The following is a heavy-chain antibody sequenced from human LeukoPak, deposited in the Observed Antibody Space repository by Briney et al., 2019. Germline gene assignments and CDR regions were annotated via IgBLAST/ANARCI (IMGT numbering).Heavy chain of an antibody. CDR1: GFTFSNYA. J-gene: IGHJ6*02. V-gene: IGHV3-23*01. CDR3: AKDQRYWAV. Sequence: GRSLRLYCAVSGFTFSNYAMNWVRQAPGKGLEWVSGVSTSGVDTYYADSVKGRFTISRDNSKNTLYLQMNSLRAEDTAVYYCAKDQRYWAVWGQGTTVTVSS. CDR2: VSTSGVDT. D-gene: IGHD2-15*01.